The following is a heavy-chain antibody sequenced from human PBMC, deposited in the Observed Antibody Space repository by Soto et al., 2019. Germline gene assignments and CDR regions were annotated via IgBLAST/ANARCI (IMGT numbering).Heavy chain of an antibody. Sequence: GGSLRLSCTASGFTFGDYAMSWFRQAPGKGLEWVGFIRSKAYGGTTEYAASVKGKFTISRDDSKSIAYLQMTSLKTEDTAVYYCTSGYYGSGSYYQHPFSGWFDPWGQGTLVTVSS. V-gene: IGHV3-49*03. CDR3: TSGYYGSGSYYQHPFSGWFDP. CDR1: GFTFGDYA. D-gene: IGHD3-10*01. J-gene: IGHJ5*02. CDR2: IRSKAYGGTT.